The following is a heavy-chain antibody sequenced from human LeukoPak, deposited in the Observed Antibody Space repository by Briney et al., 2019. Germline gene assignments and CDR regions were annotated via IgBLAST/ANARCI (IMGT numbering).Heavy chain of an antibody. J-gene: IGHJ4*02. CDR3: ARLFDV. V-gene: IGHV4-4*07. Sequence: SETLSLTCTVSGGSFSSYYWSWIRQPAGKGLEWIGRIYTSGSTNYNSSLKSRVTMSVDTSNNQFSLNLISVTAADTAVYYCARLFDVWGQGTLVTVSS. CDR1: GGSFSSYY. CDR2: IYTSGST.